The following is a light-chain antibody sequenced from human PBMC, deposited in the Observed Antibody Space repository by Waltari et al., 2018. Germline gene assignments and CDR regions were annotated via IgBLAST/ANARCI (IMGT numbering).Light chain of an antibody. V-gene: IGLV2-23*01. CDR3: FSSAGRATGV. J-gene: IGLJ2*01. CDR2: EGS. CDR1: NRDVGKYNL. Sequence: QSALTQPASVSGSPGQSITIPRTGTNRDVGKYNLVSWYQQPPDQAPKLIIYEGSQRPSGVSDRFSVYKSGNTASLTFSGLQADDEADYCCFSSAGRATGVFGGGTKLTVL.